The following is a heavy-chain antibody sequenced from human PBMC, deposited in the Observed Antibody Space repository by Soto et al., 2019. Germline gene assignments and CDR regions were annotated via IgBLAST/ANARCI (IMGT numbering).Heavy chain of an antibody. D-gene: IGHD5-18*01. CDR3: ARVTAMDHAY. CDR2: ISSSSSTI. Sequence: GGSLRLSCAASGFTFSAYSMNWVRQAPGKGLEWVSYISSSSSTIYYADSVKGRFTISRDNAKNSLYLQMNSLRAEDTAVYYCARVTAMDHAYWGQGTLVTVSS. J-gene: IGHJ4*02. V-gene: IGHV3-48*01. CDR1: GFTFSAYS.